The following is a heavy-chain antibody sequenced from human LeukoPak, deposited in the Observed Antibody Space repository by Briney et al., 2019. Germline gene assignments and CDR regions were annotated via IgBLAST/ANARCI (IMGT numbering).Heavy chain of an antibody. CDR1: GFTFSSYS. CDR3: AKLLIRGVNYFDY. Sequence: GGSLRLSCAASGFTFSSYSMNWVRQAPGKGLEWVSSISSSSSSYIYYADSVKGRFTISGDNSKNTLYLQMNSLRAEDTAVYYCAKLLIRGVNYFDYWGQGTLVTVSS. J-gene: IGHJ4*02. CDR2: ISSSSSSYI. V-gene: IGHV3-21*04. D-gene: IGHD3-10*01.